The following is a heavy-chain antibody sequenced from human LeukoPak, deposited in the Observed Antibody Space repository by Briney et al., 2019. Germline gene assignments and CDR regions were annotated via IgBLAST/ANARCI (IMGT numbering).Heavy chain of an antibody. CDR2: IYYSGST. D-gene: IGHD1-26*01. V-gene: IGHV4-59*01. CDR1: GGSISSYS. Sequence: SETLSLTCTVSGGSISSYSWSWIRQPPGKGLAWIGYIYYSGSTNYNPSLKSRVTISLDTSKNQFSRKLSFVTAEYTDWYYWPRVSYGTYGNWFDPWGQGTLVTVSS. J-gene: IGHJ5*02. CDR3: PRVSYGTYGNWFDP.